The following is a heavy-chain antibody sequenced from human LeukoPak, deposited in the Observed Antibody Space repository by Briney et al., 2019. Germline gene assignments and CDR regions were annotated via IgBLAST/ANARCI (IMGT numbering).Heavy chain of an antibody. Sequence: GGSLRLSCAASGFSFSGHWMNWVRQPPGKGLEWVANIKQDGSEKYYADSVKGRFSISRDNAKKSLYLQMNSLRAEDTALYYCARDGGTAGEFDYWGQGTVVTVSS. V-gene: IGHV3-7*05. CDR1: GFSFSGHW. CDR3: ARDGGTAGEFDY. CDR2: IKQDGSEK. J-gene: IGHJ4*02. D-gene: IGHD2-15*01.